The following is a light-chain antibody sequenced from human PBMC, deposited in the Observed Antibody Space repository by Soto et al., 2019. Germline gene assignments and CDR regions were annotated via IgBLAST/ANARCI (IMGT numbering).Light chain of an antibody. CDR3: QQTYRTPMYT. CDR2: AAS. Sequence: DIQMTQSPSSLSASVGDRVTISCRASQSITNYLNWYRQQPGKAPELLIYAASSLQSGVPSRFTGSGSGTDFTLTISSLQPEDFGTYYCQQTYRTPMYTFGQGTKLDI. V-gene: IGKV1-39*01. CDR1: QSITNY. J-gene: IGKJ2*01.